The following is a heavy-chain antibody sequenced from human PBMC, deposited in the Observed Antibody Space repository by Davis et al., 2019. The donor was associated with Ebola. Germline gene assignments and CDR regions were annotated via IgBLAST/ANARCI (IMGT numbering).Heavy chain of an antibody. V-gene: IGHV4-59*01. Sequence: MPSETLSLTCTVSGGSISSYYWSWIRQPPGKGLEWIGDIYYSGSTNYNPSLKSRVTISVDTSKNQFSLRLSSVTTADTAVYYCARGSGYSYDEYYFDYWGQGALVTV. J-gene: IGHJ4*02. CDR2: IYYSGST. CDR1: GGSISSYY. D-gene: IGHD5-12*01. CDR3: ARGSGYSYDEYYFDY.